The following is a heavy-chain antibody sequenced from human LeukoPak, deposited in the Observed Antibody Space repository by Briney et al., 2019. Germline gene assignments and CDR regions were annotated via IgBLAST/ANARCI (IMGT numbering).Heavy chain of an antibody. Sequence: GASVKVSCKASGYTFTSYGISWVRQAPGQGLEWMGWISAYNGNTNYAQKLQGRVTMTTDTSTSTAYMELRSLRSDDTAVYYCARGSVIAATGNYFDYWGQGTLVTVSS. CDR1: GYTFTSYG. D-gene: IGHD6-13*01. CDR3: ARGSVIAATGNYFDY. V-gene: IGHV1-18*01. J-gene: IGHJ4*02. CDR2: ISAYNGNT.